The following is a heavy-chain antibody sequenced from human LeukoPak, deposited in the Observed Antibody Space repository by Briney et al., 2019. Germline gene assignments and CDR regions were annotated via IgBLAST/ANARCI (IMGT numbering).Heavy chain of an antibody. Sequence: GGSLRLSCAASGFTFSSYGMHWVRQAPGKGLEWVAFIRYDGSNKYYADSVKGRITISRDNSKNTLYLQMNSLRAEDTAVYYCAKDGAAAASYDYWGQGTLVTVSS. CDR3: AKDGAAAASYDY. V-gene: IGHV3-30*02. J-gene: IGHJ4*02. CDR2: IRYDGSNK. CDR1: GFTFSSYG. D-gene: IGHD6-13*01.